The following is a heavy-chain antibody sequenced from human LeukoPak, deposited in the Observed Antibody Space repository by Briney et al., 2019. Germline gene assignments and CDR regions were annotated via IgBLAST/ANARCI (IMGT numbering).Heavy chain of an antibody. D-gene: IGHD3-22*01. CDR1: AGSITSGGYY. Sequence: SETLSLTCTVSAGSITSGGYYWSWIRQPPGKGLDWIGYISYNKTTNYNLSLKSRVTISVDTSKNQFSVELSSVTAADTAVYYCARGDDSSGYLHLFDYWGQGILVTVSS. V-gene: IGHV4-61*08. CDR2: ISYNKTT. CDR3: ARGDDSSGYLHLFDY. J-gene: IGHJ4*02.